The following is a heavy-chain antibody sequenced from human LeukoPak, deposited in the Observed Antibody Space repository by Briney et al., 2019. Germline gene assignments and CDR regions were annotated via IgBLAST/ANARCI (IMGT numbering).Heavy chain of an antibody. V-gene: IGHV3-21*01. CDR2: ISSSSSSI. J-gene: IGHJ4*02. CDR3: ARVDFPKWELLGPNDY. CDR1: GFTFSSYA. Sequence: GGSLRLSCAASGFTFSSYAMHWVRQAPGKGLEWVSSISSSSSSIYYADSLKGRFTISRDNAKKSLYLQMNSLRAEDTAVYYCARVDFPKWELLGPNDYWGQGTLVTVSS. D-gene: IGHD1-26*01.